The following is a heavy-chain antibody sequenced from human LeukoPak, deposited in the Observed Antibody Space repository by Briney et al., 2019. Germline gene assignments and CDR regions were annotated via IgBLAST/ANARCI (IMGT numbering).Heavy chain of an antibody. J-gene: IGHJ4*02. D-gene: IGHD2-2*01. V-gene: IGHV4-59*01. CDR1: GGSIDSCY. CDR3: ARVYQSAEYYFDY. Sequence: SETLSLTCTVSGGSIDSCYWSWTRQPPGKGLEWIGYIYYTGSTDYHPSLKSRVTISLDTSKNQFSLKLTSVTAADTAVYYCARVYQSAEYYFDYWGQGNLVSVSS. CDR2: IYYTGST.